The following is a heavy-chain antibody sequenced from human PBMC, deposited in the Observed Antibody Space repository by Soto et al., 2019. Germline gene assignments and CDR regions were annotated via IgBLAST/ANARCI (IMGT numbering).Heavy chain of an antibody. Sequence: QVQLVQSGAEVKKPGASVRVSCKASGYTFANYYMYWVRQAPGQGLEWMGTINPSGGSTTYAQKFQGRVTMTRDTSTSTVYMDLSSLRFEATAVYYCTRDWDPQGYNWFDPWGQGTLVTVSS. D-gene: IGHD1-26*01. CDR1: GYTFANYY. J-gene: IGHJ5*02. CDR2: INPSGGST. CDR3: TRDWDPQGYNWFDP. V-gene: IGHV1-46*03.